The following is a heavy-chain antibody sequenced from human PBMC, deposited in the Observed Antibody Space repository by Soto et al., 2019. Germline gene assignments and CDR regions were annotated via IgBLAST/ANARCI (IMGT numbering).Heavy chain of an antibody. V-gene: IGHV4-30-2*01. J-gene: IGHJ4*02. Sequence: QLQLQESGSGLVKPSQTLSLTCAVSGGSLSGGGFSWSWIRQPPGKGLEWIGYILHSGGTQYNPSLKRRVSMSVDRSKNQFSLHLTSVTAADTAVYYCARLQFGEGFDYWGQGTLVTVSS. CDR1: GGSLSGGGFS. CDR2: ILHSGGT. D-gene: IGHD3-10*01. CDR3: ARLQFGEGFDY.